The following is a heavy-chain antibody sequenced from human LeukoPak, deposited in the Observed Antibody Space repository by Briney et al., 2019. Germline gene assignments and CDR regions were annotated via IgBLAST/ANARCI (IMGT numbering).Heavy chain of an antibody. J-gene: IGHJ2*01. D-gene: IGHD1-26*01. Sequence: GGSLKLSCAASGFTFSSYWMHWVRQAPGKGLVWISRINTDGSGTYYADSLKDRFTISRDNAKSTLYLQMNSLRADDTAVYYCAKDRTVGASYWYFDLWGRGTLVTVSS. V-gene: IGHV3-74*01. CDR2: INTDGSGT. CDR1: GFTFSSYW. CDR3: AKDRTVGASYWYFDL.